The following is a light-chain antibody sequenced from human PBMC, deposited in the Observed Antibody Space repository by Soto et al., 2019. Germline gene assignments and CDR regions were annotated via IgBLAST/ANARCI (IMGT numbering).Light chain of an antibody. CDR1: QSVLISSSNKNY. CDR3: QHRGT. J-gene: IGKJ2*01. Sequence: DIVMTQAPDSLAVSLGERATINCKSSQSVLISSSNKNYLGWYQQKPGQPPKLLISWASTRESGVPDRFRGSGAGPDFTLTIHHLPAEDLAVYYCQHRGTFGQGTKLEIK. CDR2: WAS. V-gene: IGKV4-1*01.